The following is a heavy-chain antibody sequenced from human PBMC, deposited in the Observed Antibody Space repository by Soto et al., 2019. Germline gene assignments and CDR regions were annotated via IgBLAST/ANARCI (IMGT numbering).Heavy chain of an antibody. Sequence: GGSLRLSCAASGFTFSSYWMHWVRQAPGKGLVWVSRINSDGSSTSYADSVKGRFTISRDNAKNTLYLQMNSLRAEDTAVYYCARAETRLWFGDSYYYYMDVWGKGTTVTVSS. CDR2: INSDGSST. D-gene: IGHD3-10*01. CDR3: ARAETRLWFGDSYYYYMDV. CDR1: GFTFSSYW. V-gene: IGHV3-74*01. J-gene: IGHJ6*03.